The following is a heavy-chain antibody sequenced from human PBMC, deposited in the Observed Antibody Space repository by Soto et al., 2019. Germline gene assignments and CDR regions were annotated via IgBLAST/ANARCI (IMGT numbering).Heavy chain of an antibody. V-gene: IGHV3-74*01. Sequence: GGSLRLSCAASGFTFSNYWMHWVRQAPGKGLVWVSHINSDGSSTSYADSVKGRFTISRDNAKNTLYLQMNSLRAEDTAVYYWASQTASYYYYGMDVWGQGTTVTVAS. CDR3: ASQTASYYYYGMDV. J-gene: IGHJ6*02. D-gene: IGHD5-18*01. CDR1: GFTFSNYW. CDR2: INSDGSST.